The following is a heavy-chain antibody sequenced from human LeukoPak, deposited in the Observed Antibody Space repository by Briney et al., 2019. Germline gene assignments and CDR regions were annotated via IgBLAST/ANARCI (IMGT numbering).Heavy chain of an antibody. CDR2: ISAYNGNT. CDR3: ARSNSNYPVDYFDP. Sequence: ASVKVSCKASGYTFTSYGISWVRQPPGQGLEWMGWISAYNGNTNYAQKLQGRVTMTTDTSTSTAYMELRSLRSDDTAVYYCARSNSNYPVDYFDPWGQGTLVTVSS. CDR1: GYTFTSYG. V-gene: IGHV1-18*01. D-gene: IGHD2/OR15-2a*01. J-gene: IGHJ5*02.